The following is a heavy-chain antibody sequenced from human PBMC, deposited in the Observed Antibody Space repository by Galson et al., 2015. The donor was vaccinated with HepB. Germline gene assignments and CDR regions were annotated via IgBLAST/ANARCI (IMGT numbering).Heavy chain of an antibody. D-gene: IGHD5-24*01. V-gene: IGHV3-48*02. Sequence: SLRLSCAASGFTFSSYSMNWVRQAPGKGLEWVSRISSSNGNIYYADSVKGRFTISRDNAKNSLYLQMNSLRDEDTAVYYCVREVEMATILGDYWGQGTTVTVSS. CDR1: GFTFSSYS. J-gene: IGHJ4*02. CDR2: ISSSNGNI. CDR3: VREVEMATILGDY.